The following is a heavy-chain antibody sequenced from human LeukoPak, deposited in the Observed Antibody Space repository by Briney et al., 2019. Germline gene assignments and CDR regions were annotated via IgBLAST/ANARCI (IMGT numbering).Heavy chain of an antibody. D-gene: IGHD3-22*01. CDR3: ARRSDDYDSSAYYH. CDR1: GGTFSSYA. Sequence: SVKVSRKASGGTFSSYAISWVRQAPGQGLEWMGGIIPIFGTANYAQKFQGRVTMTMDPSISTAYMELSSLRSEDTAVYYCARRSDDYDSSAYYHWGQGTLVTVSS. J-gene: IGHJ4*02. V-gene: IGHV1-69*05. CDR2: IIPIFGTA.